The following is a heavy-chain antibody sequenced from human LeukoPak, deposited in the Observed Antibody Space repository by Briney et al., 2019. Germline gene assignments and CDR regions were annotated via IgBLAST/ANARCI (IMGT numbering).Heavy chain of an antibody. J-gene: IGHJ4*02. Sequence: GASVKVSCKASGYTXTGYYMHGVRQAPGQGLEWMGWINPNSGGTNYAQKFQGRVTMTRDTSISTAYMELSRLRSDDTAVYYCARWVSGSYHRAYYFDYWGQGTLVTVSS. V-gene: IGHV1-2*02. CDR1: GYTXTGYY. D-gene: IGHD1-26*01. CDR2: INPNSGGT. CDR3: ARWVSGSYHRAYYFDY.